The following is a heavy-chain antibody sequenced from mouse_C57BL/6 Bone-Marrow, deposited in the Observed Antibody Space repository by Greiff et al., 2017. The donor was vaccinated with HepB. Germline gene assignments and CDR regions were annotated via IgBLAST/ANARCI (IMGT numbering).Heavy chain of an antibody. CDR2: IHPNSGST. CDR1: GYTFTSYW. V-gene: IGHV1-64*01. D-gene: IGHD1-1*01. CDR3: ARGFDYYGSSVYAMDY. J-gene: IGHJ4*01. Sequence: QVQLQQPGAELVKPGASVKLSCKASGYTFTSYWMHWVKQRPGQGLEWIGMIHPNSGSTNYNEKFKSKATLTVDKSSSTAYMQLSSLTSEDSAVYYYARGFDYYGSSVYAMDYWGQGTSVTVSS.